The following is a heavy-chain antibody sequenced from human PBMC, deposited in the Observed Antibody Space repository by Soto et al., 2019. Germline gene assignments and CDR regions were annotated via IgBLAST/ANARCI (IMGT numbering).Heavy chain of an antibody. CDR3: ARENSYFDY. CDR1: GYTFRNFG. J-gene: IGHJ4*02. Sequence: QIQLLQSGAEVKKPGASVKVTCKASGYTFRNFGISWVRQAPGQGLEWMGWISAYNANANYAQKFQGRPTMTADTSTSTASMELRSLRSDDTAVYYCARENSYFDYWGQGTLVTVSS. V-gene: IGHV1-18*01. CDR2: ISAYNANA.